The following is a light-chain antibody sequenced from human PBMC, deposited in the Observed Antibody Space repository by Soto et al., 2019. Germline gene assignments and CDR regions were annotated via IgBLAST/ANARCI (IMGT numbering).Light chain of an antibody. CDR2: EVS. J-gene: IGLJ3*02. CDR1: SNDVGAYKY. V-gene: IGLV2-14*01. CDR3: SSYTSTSTL. Sequence: QSALTQPACVSGSPGQSITISCTGTSNDVGAYKYVSWYQQLPGKAPKLMIYEVSNRPSGVSNRFSGSKSGNTASLTISGLQAEDEADYYCSSYTSTSTLFGGGTQLTVL.